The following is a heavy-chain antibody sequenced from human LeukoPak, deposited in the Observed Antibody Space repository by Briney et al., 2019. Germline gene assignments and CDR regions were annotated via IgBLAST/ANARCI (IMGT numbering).Heavy chain of an antibody. Sequence: PGGSLRLSCAASGFTFSSYSMNWVRQAPGKGLEWDSYISSSSSTIYYADSVKGRFTISRDNAKNSLYLQMNSLRAEDTAVYYCARAQYSSSWLTAQKYYFDYWGQGTLVTVSS. CDR3: ARAQYSSSWLTAQKYYFDY. D-gene: IGHD6-13*01. CDR1: GFTFSSYS. CDR2: ISSSSSTI. J-gene: IGHJ4*02. V-gene: IGHV3-48*01.